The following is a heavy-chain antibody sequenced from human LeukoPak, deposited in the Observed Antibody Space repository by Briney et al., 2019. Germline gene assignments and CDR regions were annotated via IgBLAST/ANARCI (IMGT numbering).Heavy chain of an antibody. D-gene: IGHD2-21*02. V-gene: IGHV1-18*01. J-gene: IGHJ3*02. Sequence: ASVKVSCKASGYTFNSYGISWVRQAPGQGLEWMGWVSGDTGNRNYAQKFQGRVTMTTDISTSIGYMELRSLRSDDTAVYCCARPMVTSDSDAFDIWGQGTMVTVSS. CDR1: GYTFNSYG. CDR2: VSGDTGNR. CDR3: ARPMVTSDSDAFDI.